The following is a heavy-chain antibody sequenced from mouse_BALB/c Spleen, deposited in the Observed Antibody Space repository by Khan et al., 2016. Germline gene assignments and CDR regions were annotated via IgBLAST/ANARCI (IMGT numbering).Heavy chain of an antibody. CDR3: ASDYGTSYGCFAY. V-gene: IGHV9-3-1*01. D-gene: IGHD1-1*01. J-gene: IGHJ3*01. CDR1: GYTFTNYG. CDR2: INTYTGEP. Sequence: QIQLVQSGPELKKPGETVKIFCKASGYTFTNYGMNWVKQAPGKGLKWMGWINTYTGEPTYVDDFKGRFAFSLETSASTAYLQINNLKNEDTATYFCASDYGTSYGCFAYWGQGTLVSVSA.